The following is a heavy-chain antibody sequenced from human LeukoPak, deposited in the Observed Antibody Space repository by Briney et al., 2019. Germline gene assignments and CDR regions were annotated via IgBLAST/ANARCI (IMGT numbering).Heavy chain of an antibody. Sequence: SETLSLTCTVSGGSISSYYWSWIRQPPGKGLEWIGYIYTSGSTNYNPSLKSRVTISVDTSKNRFSLKLSSVTAADTAVYYCARLDCSGGSCYSPSFDYWGQGTLVTVSS. J-gene: IGHJ4*02. CDR1: GGSISSYY. CDR2: IYTSGST. CDR3: ARLDCSGGSCYSPSFDY. V-gene: IGHV4-4*09. D-gene: IGHD2-15*01.